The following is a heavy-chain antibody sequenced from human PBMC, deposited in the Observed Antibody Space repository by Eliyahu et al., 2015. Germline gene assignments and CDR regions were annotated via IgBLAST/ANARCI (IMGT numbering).Heavy chain of an antibody. J-gene: IGHJ4*02. CDR2: ISTDGSSS. D-gene: IGHD3-3*01. Sequence: EVQLXESGGGLIQPGGSLRLSCVASGFXFXSYWMYWVRQAPGKGLVWVSRISTDGSSSTYADSVKGRFTXSRDNAKNTVYLQMNSLRVEDTAVYYCVKDFWSGSWASESFWGQGIVVTVSS. CDR3: VKDFWSGSWASESF. CDR1: GFXFXSYW. V-gene: IGHV3-74*01.